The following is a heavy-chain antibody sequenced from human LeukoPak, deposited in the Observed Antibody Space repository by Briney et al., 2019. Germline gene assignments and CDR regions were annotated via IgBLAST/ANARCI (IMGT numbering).Heavy chain of an antibody. J-gene: IGHJ5*02. Sequence: ESGPTLVNPTQTLTLTCTFYGFSLRTSGMYVSWIRQPPGKALEWLVRIDWDNDKYYTTSLKTRLTISKDTSKNQVVLTMTNMDPVDTATYYCVRTRPVSGWFDPWGQGTLVTVSS. D-gene: IGHD5/OR15-5a*01. V-gene: IGHV2-70*11. CDR2: IDWDNDK. CDR1: GFSLRTSGMY. CDR3: VRTRPVSGWFDP.